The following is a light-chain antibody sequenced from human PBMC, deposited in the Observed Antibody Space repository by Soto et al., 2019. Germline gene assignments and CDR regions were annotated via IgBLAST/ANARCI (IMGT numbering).Light chain of an antibody. CDR1: QSVSSSY. CDR3: QQYGSSPPWT. Sequence: EIVLTQSPGTLSLSPGERATLSCRASQSVSSSYLAWYQQKPGQAPRLLIYVASSRATGIPDRFSGSGSGTDFTLIISRLEPEDFAVYDCQQYGSSPPWTFGQGTKVEIK. V-gene: IGKV3-20*01. CDR2: VAS. J-gene: IGKJ1*01.